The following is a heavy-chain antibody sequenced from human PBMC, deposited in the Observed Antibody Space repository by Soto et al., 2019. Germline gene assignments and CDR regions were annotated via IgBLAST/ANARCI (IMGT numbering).Heavy chain of an antibody. Sequence: PGPSQRLSGAASGLKVSSYPMHWVRQAPGKGLEWVAVISYDGSNKYYADSVKGRFTISRDNSKNTLYLQMNSLRAEDTAVYYCARVGYDYVWGSSQNAFDIWGQGTMVTVSS. J-gene: IGHJ3*02. CDR1: GLKVSSYP. D-gene: IGHD3-16*01. CDR2: ISYDGSNK. V-gene: IGHV3-30-3*01. CDR3: ARVGYDYVWGSSQNAFDI.